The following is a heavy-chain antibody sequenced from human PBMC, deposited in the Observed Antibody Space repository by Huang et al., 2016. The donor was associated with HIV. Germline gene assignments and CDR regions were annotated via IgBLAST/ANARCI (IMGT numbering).Heavy chain of an antibody. V-gene: IGHV4-34*01. J-gene: IGHJ3*02. CDR3: ARERMMSWLDDHDAFDI. D-gene: IGHD1-1*01. Sequence: QVQLQQWGAGLLKPSETLSLPCAVYGGSFSGYYWSWIRQSPGKGGEWIGEINHSGSTNYNPSLKSRLTISVDTSTNQFSLKLSSVTAADTAVYYCARERMMSWLDDHDAFDIWGQGTMVTVSS. CDR1: GGSFSGYY. CDR2: INHSGST.